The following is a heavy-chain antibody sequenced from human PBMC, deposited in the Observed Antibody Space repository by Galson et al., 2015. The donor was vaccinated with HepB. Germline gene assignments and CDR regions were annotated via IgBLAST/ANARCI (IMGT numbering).Heavy chain of an antibody. CDR1: GISIRSGGFY. CDR2: ITDSDST. V-gene: IGHV4-31*03. D-gene: IGHD2-15*01. J-gene: IGHJ6*03. CDR3: ARAGGRDKPYYFYYMDV. Sequence: TLSLTCSVSGISIRSGGFYWSWVRHHPGKGLEWIGFITDSDSTDYNPSLESRVTIAVDTSQNQISLRLKSVTAADTAVYYCARAGGRDKPYYFYYMDVWGKGTSVTVSS.